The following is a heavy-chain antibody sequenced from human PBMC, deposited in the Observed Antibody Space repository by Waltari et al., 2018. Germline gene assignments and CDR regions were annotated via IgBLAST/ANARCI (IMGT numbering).Heavy chain of an antibody. Sequence: QVQLVQSEAEVKKPGSSVKVSCKASGGTFSSYAISWVRQAPGQGLEWMGGIIPIFGTANYAQKFQGRVTITTDESTSTAYMELSSLRSEDTAVYYCASDTVGGARPGAFDIWGQGTMVTVSS. CDR3: ASDTVGGARPGAFDI. D-gene: IGHD2-21*01. J-gene: IGHJ3*02. CDR2: IIPIFGTA. CDR1: GGTFSSYA. V-gene: IGHV1-69*05.